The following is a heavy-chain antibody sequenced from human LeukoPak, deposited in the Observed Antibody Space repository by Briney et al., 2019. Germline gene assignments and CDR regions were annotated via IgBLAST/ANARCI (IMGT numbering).Heavy chain of an antibody. Sequence: SETLSLTCTVSGGSISSSSYYWGWIRQPPGKGLEWIGSIYYSGSTYYNPSLKSRVTISVDTSKNQFSLKLSSVTAADTAVYYCARGVPLDLLVIDYGVNSAWFDPWGQGTLVTVSS. CDR1: GGSISSSSYY. V-gene: IGHV4-39*07. CDR2: IYYSGST. J-gene: IGHJ5*02. D-gene: IGHD4-23*01. CDR3: ARGVPLDLLVIDYGVNSAWFDP.